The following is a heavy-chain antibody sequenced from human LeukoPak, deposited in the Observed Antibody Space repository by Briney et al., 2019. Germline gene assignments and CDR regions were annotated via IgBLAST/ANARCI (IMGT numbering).Heavy chain of an antibody. CDR2: TSSSDAGK. Sequence: GGSLRLSCTVSGFILSSYAMSWVRRAPGKGLEWVSATSSSDAGKYYADSVRGRFTISRDNSRNTMHLQMNSLRAEDAAVYYCAKAPVISCRGAFCYPFDSWGQGTVVTVSS. CDR3: AKAPVISCRGAFCYPFDS. CDR1: GFILSSYA. V-gene: IGHV3-23*01. J-gene: IGHJ4*02. D-gene: IGHD2-15*01.